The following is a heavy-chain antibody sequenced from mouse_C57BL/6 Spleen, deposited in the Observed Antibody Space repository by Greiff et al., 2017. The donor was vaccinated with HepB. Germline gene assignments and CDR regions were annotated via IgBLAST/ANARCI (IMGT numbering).Heavy chain of an antibody. CDR3: ARKDYYGSSYGAMDY. J-gene: IGHJ4*01. V-gene: IGHV5-17*01. CDR2: ISSGSSTI. Sequence: EVKLVESGGGLVKPGGSLKLSCAASGFTFSDYGMHWVRQAPEKGLEWVAYISSGSSTIYYADTVKGRFTISRDNAKNTLFLQMTSLSSEDTAMYYWARKDYYGSSYGAMDYWGQGTSVTVSS. CDR1: GFTFSDYG. D-gene: IGHD1-1*01.